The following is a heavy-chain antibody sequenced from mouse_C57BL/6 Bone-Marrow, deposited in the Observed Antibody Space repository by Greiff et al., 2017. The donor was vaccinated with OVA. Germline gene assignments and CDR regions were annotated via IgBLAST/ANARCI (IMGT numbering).Heavy chain of an antibody. CDR1: GFTFSSYG. CDR3: ARSHDYDKDWYFDV. CDR2: ISSGGSYT. J-gene: IGHJ1*03. D-gene: IGHD2-4*01. V-gene: IGHV5-6*01. Sequence: EVMLVESGGDLVKPGGSLKLSCAASGFTFSSYGMSWVRQTPDKRLEWVATISSGGSYTYYPDSVKGRFTISRDNAKNTLYLQMSSLKSEDTAMYYCARSHDYDKDWYFDVWGTGTTVTVSS.